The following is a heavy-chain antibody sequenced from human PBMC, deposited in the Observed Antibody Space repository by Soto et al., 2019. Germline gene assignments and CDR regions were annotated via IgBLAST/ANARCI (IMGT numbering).Heavy chain of an antibody. Sequence: SETLSLTCPVSGGSISSSSYYWGWIRQPPGKGLEWTGTIYYSGSTYYNPSLKSRVVISVDTSKNQFSLKLSSVTAADAAAYYCATFRGMTTATTERYFDYWGQGTLVTVSS. CDR1: GGSISSSSYY. CDR2: IYYSGST. CDR3: ATFRGMTTATTERYFDY. V-gene: IGHV4-39*01. D-gene: IGHD4-17*01. J-gene: IGHJ4*02.